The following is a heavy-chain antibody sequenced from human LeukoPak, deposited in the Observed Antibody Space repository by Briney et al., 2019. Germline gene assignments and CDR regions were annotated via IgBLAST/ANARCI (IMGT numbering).Heavy chain of an antibody. D-gene: IGHD1-7*01. J-gene: IGHJ5*02. Sequence: SGPTLVNPTQTLTLTCTFSGFSLSTSGVGVGWIRQPPGKALEWLALIYWNDDKRYSPSLKSRLTITKDTSKNQVVLTMTNMDPVDTATYYCAHRRMGRNYVFLRRHDANWFDPWGQGTLVTVSS. CDR1: GFSLSTSGVG. CDR3: AHRRMGRNYVFLRRHDANWFDP. CDR2: IYWNDDK. V-gene: IGHV2-5*01.